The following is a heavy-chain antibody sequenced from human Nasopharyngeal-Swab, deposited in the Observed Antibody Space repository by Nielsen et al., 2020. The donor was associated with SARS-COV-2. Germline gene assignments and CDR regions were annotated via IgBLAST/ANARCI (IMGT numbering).Heavy chain of an antibody. J-gene: IGHJ3*02. CDR2: ISTTTATI. D-gene: IGHD5-12*01. Sequence: GESLKISCAASGLGFSNYEMNWVRQAPGKGPEWISYISTTTATIYYADSVKGRFTISRDNAKNSLYLQMNSLGAEDTAVYYCAREVPYSGHDDAFDIWGQGTMVTVSA. V-gene: IGHV3-48*03. CDR3: AREVPYSGHDDAFDI. CDR1: GLGFSNYE.